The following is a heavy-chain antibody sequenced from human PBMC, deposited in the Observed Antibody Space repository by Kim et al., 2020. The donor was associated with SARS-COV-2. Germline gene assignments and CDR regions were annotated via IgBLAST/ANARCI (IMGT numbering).Heavy chain of an antibody. J-gene: IGHJ4*02. CDR2: FNPEDGET. CDR1: GYTLTELS. Sequence: ASVKVSCKVSGYTLTELSMHWVRQAPGKGLEWMGGFNPEDGETNYAQKFQGRVTMTEDTSTDTAYMELSSLRSEDTAVYYCATDIAAWATMGIYYFDYWGQGSLVTLSS. D-gene: IGHD5-12*01. CDR3: ATDIAAWATMGIYYFDY. V-gene: IGHV1-24*01.